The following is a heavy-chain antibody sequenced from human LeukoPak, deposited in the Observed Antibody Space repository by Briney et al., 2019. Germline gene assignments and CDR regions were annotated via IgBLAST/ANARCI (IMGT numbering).Heavy chain of an antibody. CDR2: IYTSGTI. V-gene: IGHV4-4*07. J-gene: IGHJ4*02. CDR1: GGSISSYY. D-gene: IGHD3-16*02. CDR3: ARGSGYYDYVWGSYRFSYYFDY. Sequence: SETLSLTCTVSGGSISSYYWSWIRQPAGTALEWIGRIYTSGTITYNPSLKSRVTMSVDTSKNQFSLKLSSVTAADTAVYYCARGSGYYDYVWGSYRFSYYFDYWGQGTLVTVSS.